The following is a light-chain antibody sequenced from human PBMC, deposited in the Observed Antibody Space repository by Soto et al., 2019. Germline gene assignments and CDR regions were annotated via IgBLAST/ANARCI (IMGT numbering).Light chain of an antibody. J-gene: IGLJ1*01. V-gene: IGLV2-8*01. Sequence: QSVLTQPPSASGSPGQSVTISCTGTSSDVGGYNYVSWYQQHPGKAPKLMIYEVTKRPSGVPDRFSGSKSGNTASLTVSGLQAEDEADYYCSSYAGSNNLKVFGTGTKVTLL. CDR2: EVT. CDR1: SSDVGGYNY. CDR3: SSYAGSNNLKV.